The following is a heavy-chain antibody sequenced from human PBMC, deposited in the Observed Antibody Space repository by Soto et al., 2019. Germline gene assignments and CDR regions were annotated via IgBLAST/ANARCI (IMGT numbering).Heavy chain of an antibody. J-gene: IGHJ4*02. CDR1: GGSFSVYY. D-gene: IGHD2-15*01. CDR2: INHSGST. V-gene: IGHV4-34*01. Sequence: SDTLSLTCAVYGGSFSVYYWSWIRQPPGKGLEWIGEINHSGSTNYNPSLKSRVTISVDTSKNQFSLKLSSVTAADTAVYYCARLLGYFSGGSCYGFDDWGQGTLLTVSS. CDR3: ARLLGYFSGGSCYGFDD.